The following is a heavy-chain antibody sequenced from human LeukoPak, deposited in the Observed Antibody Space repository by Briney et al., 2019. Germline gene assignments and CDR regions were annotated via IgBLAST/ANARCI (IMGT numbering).Heavy chain of an antibody. V-gene: IGHV4-31*03. CDR1: GDSISSGDYY. CDR3: ARGAGILGVQIDY. Sequence: SETLSLTCTVSGDSISSGDYYWSWIRQHPGKGLEWIGYIYYSGSTYYNPSLKSRVTISIDTSKNQFSLKLSSVTAADTAVYYCARGAGILGVQIDYWGQGTLVTVSS. J-gene: IGHJ4*02. D-gene: IGHD6-13*01. CDR2: IYYSGST.